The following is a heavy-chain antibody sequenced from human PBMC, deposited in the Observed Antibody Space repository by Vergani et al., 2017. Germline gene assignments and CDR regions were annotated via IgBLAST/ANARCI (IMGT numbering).Heavy chain of an antibody. Sequence: QLQLQESGPGLVKPSETLSLTCTVSGGSISSSSYYWGWIRQPPGKGLEWIGSIYYSGSTYYNPSLKSRVTISVDTSKNKCSLKLSSVTAADTAVYYCATGVSSSSWANDYWGQGTLVTVSS. J-gene: IGHJ4*02. CDR1: GGSISSSSYY. CDR3: ATGVSSSSWANDY. V-gene: IGHV4-39*01. CDR2: IYYSGST. D-gene: IGHD6-6*01.